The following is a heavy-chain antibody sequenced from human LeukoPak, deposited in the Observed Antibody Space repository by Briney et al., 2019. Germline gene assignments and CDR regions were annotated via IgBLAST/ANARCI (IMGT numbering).Heavy chain of an antibody. V-gene: IGHV3-21*01. CDR1: GFSFSTYS. J-gene: IGHJ6*02. Sequence: GGSLRLSCAASGFSFSTYSLNWVRQAPGKGLEWVSSISSSSIYIYYADSVKGRFTISRDSAKNSLYLQMNSLRVEDTAVYYCARGAEDWDVWGQGTTVTVSS. CDR3: ARGAEDWDV. D-gene: IGHD3/OR15-3a*01. CDR2: ISSSSIYI.